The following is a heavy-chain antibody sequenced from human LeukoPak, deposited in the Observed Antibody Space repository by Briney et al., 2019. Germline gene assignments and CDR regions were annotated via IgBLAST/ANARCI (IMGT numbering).Heavy chain of an antibody. Sequence: SETLTLACTVSDGSISPYYWCWIRQPPGKGLQWIGYISDSGSTNYNPSLKSRVTISEYTSKNQFSLKLSSVTAADTAVYYCARVIMSSVYYYYLDVWGKGTTVTVSS. CDR3: ARVIMSSVYYYYLDV. CDR2: ISDSGST. CDR1: DGSISPYY. V-gene: IGHV4-59*01. J-gene: IGHJ6*03. D-gene: IGHD3-3*01.